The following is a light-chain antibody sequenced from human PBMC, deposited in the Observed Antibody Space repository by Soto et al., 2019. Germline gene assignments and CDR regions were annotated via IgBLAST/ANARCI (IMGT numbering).Light chain of an antibody. Sequence: EIVLTQSPGTLSLSPGERATLSCRASQSVSSRNLAWYQQKPGQAPRLVIFGASSRATGIPDRFSGSGSGTDFPLTISRLEPEDFAVYYCQLYGISPPWTFGQGTKVEIK. CDR1: QSVSSRN. CDR2: GAS. V-gene: IGKV3-20*01. J-gene: IGKJ1*01. CDR3: QLYGISPPWT.